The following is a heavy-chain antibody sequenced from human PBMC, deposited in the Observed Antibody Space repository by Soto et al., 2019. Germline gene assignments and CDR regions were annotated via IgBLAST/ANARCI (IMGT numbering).Heavy chain of an antibody. Sequence: GGSLRLSCAASGFSFSNYAMNWVRQAPGKGLEWVSAISAGGSNTNYADSVKGRFTISSDNSKNTLYLQMNSLRAEDTAVYYCARDIGVYSSSWYPSPYYFDYWGQGTLVTVSS. D-gene: IGHD6-13*01. CDR2: ISAGGSNT. CDR3: ARDIGVYSSSWYPSPYYFDY. V-gene: IGHV3-23*01. CDR1: GFSFSNYA. J-gene: IGHJ4*02.